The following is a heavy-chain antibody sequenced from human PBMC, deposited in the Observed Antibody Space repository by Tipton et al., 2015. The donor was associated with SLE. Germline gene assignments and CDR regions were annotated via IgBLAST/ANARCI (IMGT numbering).Heavy chain of an antibody. D-gene: IGHD3-3*01. V-gene: IGHV4-34*01. CDR2: INHSGST. J-gene: IGHJ6*03. CDR1: GGSFSGYY. Sequence: TLSLTCAVYGGSFSGYYWSWIRQPPGKGLEWIGEINHSGSTNYNPSLKSRVTISADTSKNQFSLKLSSVTAADTAVYYCARLTIFGVVIIGNYDYYMDVWGKGTTVTVSS. CDR3: ARLTIFGVVIIGNYDYYMDV.